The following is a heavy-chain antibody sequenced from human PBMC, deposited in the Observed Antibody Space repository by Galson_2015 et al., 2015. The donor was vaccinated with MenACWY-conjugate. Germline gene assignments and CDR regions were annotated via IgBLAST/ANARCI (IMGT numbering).Heavy chain of an antibody. CDR3: ARGLGTGSFSELDS. D-gene: IGHD1-26*01. CDR2: ITGSDGRT. Sequence: SLRLSCAASGFTFSSCAMSWVRQAPGKGLEWVSGITGSDGRTFYAASVKGRFTISRDNSKNTVYPQMNSLRAEDTAVYFCARGLGTGSFSELDSWGQGILVTVSS. CDR1: GFTFSSCA. J-gene: IGHJ4*02. V-gene: IGHV3-23*01.